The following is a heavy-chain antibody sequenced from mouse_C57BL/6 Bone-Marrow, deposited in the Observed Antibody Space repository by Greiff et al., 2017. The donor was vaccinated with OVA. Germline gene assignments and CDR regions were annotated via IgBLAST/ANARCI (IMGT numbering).Heavy chain of an antibody. D-gene: IGHD2-13*01. J-gene: IGHJ4*01. CDR2: IDPNSGGT. CDR1: GYTFTSYW. Sequence: VQLQQPGAELVKPGASVKLSCKASGYTFTSYWMHWVKQRPGRGLEWIGRIDPNSGGTKYNEKFKSKATLTVDKPSSTAYMQLNSLTSEDSAVYYCARLVTYDQFLYYAMDYWGQGTSVTVSS. V-gene: IGHV1-72*01. CDR3: ARLVTYDQFLYYAMDY.